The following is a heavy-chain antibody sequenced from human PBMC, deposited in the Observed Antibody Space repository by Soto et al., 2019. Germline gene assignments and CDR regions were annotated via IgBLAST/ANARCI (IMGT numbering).Heavy chain of an antibody. CDR2: INPANGNR. V-gene: IGHV1-18*04. J-gene: IGHJ4*02. CDR3: ARDRRRGYDKSGVYS. Sequence: QVQLVQSGSQLRKPGTSVKVLCEASGYSFQYYGIHWVRQAPGQGLQWMGWINPANGNRNYAQKFEDRITMTMDTATNTRSWEVRRLTFDDTAIYYCARDRRRGYDKSGVYSWGQGTLVTVSS. D-gene: IGHD3-22*01. CDR1: GYSFQYYG.